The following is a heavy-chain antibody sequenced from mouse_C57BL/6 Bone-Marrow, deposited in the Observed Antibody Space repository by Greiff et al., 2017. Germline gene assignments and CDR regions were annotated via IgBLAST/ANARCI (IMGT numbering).Heavy chain of an antibody. CDR3: ARGPMEDWFAY. J-gene: IGHJ3*01. Sequence: EVKLQQSGAELVKPGASVKLSCTASGFNIKDYYMHWVKQRTEQGLEWIGRIDPEDGETKYAPKFQGQATITADTSSNTASLQLSSLTSEDTAVYYCARGPMEDWFAYWGQGTLVTVSA. CDR1: GFNIKDYY. D-gene: IGHD1-1*02. CDR2: IDPEDGET. V-gene: IGHV14-2*01.